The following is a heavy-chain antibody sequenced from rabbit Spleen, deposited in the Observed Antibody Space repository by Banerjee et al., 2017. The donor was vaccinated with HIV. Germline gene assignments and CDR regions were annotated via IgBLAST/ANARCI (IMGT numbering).Heavy chain of an antibody. Sequence: QEQLEESGGGLVQPGGSLKVSCKASGFDFSSYGVSWVRQAPGKGLEWIGCIATAYGGAYYGSWAQDRFTISKTSSTTVTLQMTSLTVADTATYFCARGTYNSYQLWGPGTLVTVS. CDR2: IATAYGGA. D-gene: IGHD6-1*01. CDR3: ARGTYNSYQL. J-gene: IGHJ4*01. V-gene: IGHV1S45*01. CDR1: GFDFSSYG.